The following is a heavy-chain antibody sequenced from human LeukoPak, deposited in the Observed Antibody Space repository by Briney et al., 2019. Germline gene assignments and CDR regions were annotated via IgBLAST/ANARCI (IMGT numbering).Heavy chain of an antibody. CDR1: GYTLTELS. V-gene: IGHV1-24*01. CDR3: ARASYYYGSGSYLIDY. J-gene: IGHJ4*02. Sequence: GASVKVCCKVSGYTLTELSMHWVRQAPGKGLEWMGGFDPEDGETIYAQKFQGRVTMTEDTSTDTAYMELSSLRSEDTAVYYCARASYYYGSGSYLIDYWGQGTLVTVSS. D-gene: IGHD3-10*01. CDR2: FDPEDGET.